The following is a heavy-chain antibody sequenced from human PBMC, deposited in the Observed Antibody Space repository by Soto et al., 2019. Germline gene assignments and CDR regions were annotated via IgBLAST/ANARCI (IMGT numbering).Heavy chain of an antibody. D-gene: IGHD3-10*01. CDR2: IYYSGST. CDR3: VRHSSYYGNFDY. J-gene: IGHJ4*02. Sequence: SETLSLTCTVSGGSISSSSYYWGWIRQPPGKGLEWIGSIYYSGSTYYNPSPKSRVTISVDTSKNQFSLRLTSLTAADTAVHYCVRHSSYYGNFDYWGQGVPVTVSS. V-gene: IGHV4-39*01. CDR1: GGSISSSSYY.